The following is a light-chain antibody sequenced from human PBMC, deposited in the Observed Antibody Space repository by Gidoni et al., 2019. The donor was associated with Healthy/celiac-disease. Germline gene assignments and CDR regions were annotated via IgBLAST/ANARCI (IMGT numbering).Light chain of an antibody. CDR2: GAS. Sequence: QPPRLLIYGASTRATGIPARFSGSGSGTEFTLTISSLQSEDLAVYYCKQYNNWPPWTFGQGTKVEIK. J-gene: IGKJ1*01. V-gene: IGKV3-15*01. CDR3: KQYNNWPPWT.